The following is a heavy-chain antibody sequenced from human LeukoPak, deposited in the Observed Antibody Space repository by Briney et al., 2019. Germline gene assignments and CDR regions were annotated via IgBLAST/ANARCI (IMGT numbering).Heavy chain of an antibody. CDR3: ARHKTYCSSTSCYSGQYGMDV. J-gene: IGHJ6*02. V-gene: IGHV4-59*08. CDR2: IYYSGST. D-gene: IGHD2-2*01. CDR1: GGSISSYY. Sequence: SETLSLTCTVSGGSISSYYWSWIRQPPGKGLEWIGYIYYSGSTNYNPSLKSRVTISVDTSKNQFSLKLSSVTAADTAVYYCARHKTYCSSTSCYSGQYGMDVWGQGTTVTVS.